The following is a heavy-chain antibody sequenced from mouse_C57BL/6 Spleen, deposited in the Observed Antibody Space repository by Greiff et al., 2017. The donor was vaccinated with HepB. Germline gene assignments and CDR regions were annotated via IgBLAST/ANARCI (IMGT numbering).Heavy chain of an antibody. J-gene: IGHJ1*03. D-gene: IGHD2-1*01. CDR1: GYSFTGYY. CDR2: INPSTGGT. CDR3: ARWDGNYVYWYFDV. Sequence: EVQLQQSGPELVKPGASVKISCKASGYSFTGYYMNWVKQSPEKSLEWIGEINPSTGGTTYNQKFKAKATLTVDKSSSTAYMQLKSLTSEDSAVYYCARWDGNYVYWYFDVWGTGTTVTVSS. V-gene: IGHV1-42*01.